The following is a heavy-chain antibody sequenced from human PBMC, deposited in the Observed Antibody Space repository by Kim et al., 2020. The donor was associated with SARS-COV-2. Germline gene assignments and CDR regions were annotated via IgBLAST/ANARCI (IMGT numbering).Heavy chain of an antibody. CDR3: ARDDGYSWQLDY. CDR2: INTREGNT. CDR1: GYTFNNHA. Sequence: ASVKVSCKASGYTFNNHAVHWVRQAPGQGLEWMGWINTREGNTKYSQKFQDRLTLTRDTSASTAYMGLSSLRSEDTAVYYCARDDGYSWQLDYWGPGTLLPVSS. J-gene: IGHJ4*02. D-gene: IGHD5-18*01. V-gene: IGHV1-3*04.